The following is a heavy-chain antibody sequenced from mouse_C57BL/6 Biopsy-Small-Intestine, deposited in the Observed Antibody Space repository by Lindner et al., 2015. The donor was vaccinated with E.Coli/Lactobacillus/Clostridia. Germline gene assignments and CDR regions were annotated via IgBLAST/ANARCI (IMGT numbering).Heavy chain of an antibody. CDR3: AREENWALSY. V-gene: IGHV1-84*01. D-gene: IGHD4-1*01. CDR2: IYPGSGNT. J-gene: IGHJ3*01. Sequence: VQLQESGPELVKPGASVKLSCKASGYTFTDYTIHWVKQSPGQGLEWIGWIYPGSGNTNYNDKFKGKATMTADKSSSTAYMQLSSLTSEDSAVYFCAREENWALSYWGQGTLVTASA. CDR1: GYTFTDYT.